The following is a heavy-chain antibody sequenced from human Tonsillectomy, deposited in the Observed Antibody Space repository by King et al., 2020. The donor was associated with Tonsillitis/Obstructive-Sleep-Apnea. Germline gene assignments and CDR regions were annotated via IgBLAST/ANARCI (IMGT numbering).Heavy chain of an antibody. CDR3: ARPNTVTNGYYFDY. D-gene: IGHD4-11*01. CDR2: IYYSGTT. V-gene: IGHV4-39*01. J-gene: IGHJ4*02. Sequence: QLQESGPGLVKPSETLSLTCSFPGGSISSSSYYWGWIRQPPGKGLEWIGSIYYSGTTNYNPSLKSPGTISVDTSKNKFYLKLSSVTAADTAVYYCARPNTVTNGYYFDYWGQGTLVTVSS. CDR1: GGSISSSSYY.